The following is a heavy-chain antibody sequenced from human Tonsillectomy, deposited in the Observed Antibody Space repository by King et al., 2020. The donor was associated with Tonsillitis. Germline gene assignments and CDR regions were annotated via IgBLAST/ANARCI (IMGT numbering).Heavy chain of an antibody. Sequence: QLVQSGGGVVQPGRSLRLSCAASGFSFRNYGIHWVRQAPVKGLECVAIIPYDGSNKYYADFVKGRFTVSRDNSKNTRYLQMNSLRGEDTAVYYCAKEIAAAGDSYYSYGMDVWGQGTAVTVSS. D-gene: IGHD6-13*01. CDR3: AKEIAAAGDSYYSYGMDV. CDR1: GFSFRNYG. CDR2: IPYDGSNK. V-gene: IGHV3-30*18. J-gene: IGHJ6*02.